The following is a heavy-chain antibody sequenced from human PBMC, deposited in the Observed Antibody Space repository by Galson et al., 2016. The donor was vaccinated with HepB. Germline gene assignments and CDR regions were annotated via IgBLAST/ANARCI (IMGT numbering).Heavy chain of an antibody. CDR1: GGTLSSFA. J-gene: IGHJ4*02. CDR2: IIPIFGHP. V-gene: IGHV1-69*13. Sequence: SVKVSCKASGGTLSSFAINWVRQPPGKGLEWMGGIIPIFGHPTPAQKFRGRVTITADESTSTAYMELSSLRSQDTAVYFCASHTRGQYDSGRYEFNYWGQGTLVTVSS. CDR3: ASHTRGQYDSGRYEFNY. D-gene: IGHD3-10*01.